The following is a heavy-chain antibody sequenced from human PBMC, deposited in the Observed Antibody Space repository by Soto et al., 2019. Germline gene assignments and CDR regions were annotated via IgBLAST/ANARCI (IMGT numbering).Heavy chain of an antibody. Sequence: SETLSLTCTVSGGSISSYYWSWIRQPPGKGLEWIGYIYYSGSTNYNPSLKSRVTISVDTSKNQFSLKLSSVTAADTAVYYCARDRTRLVRGLGWFDPWGQGTLVTVSS. J-gene: IGHJ5*02. V-gene: IGHV4-59*01. CDR2: IYYSGST. CDR3: ARDRTRLVRGLGWFDP. CDR1: GGSISSYY. D-gene: IGHD3-10*01.